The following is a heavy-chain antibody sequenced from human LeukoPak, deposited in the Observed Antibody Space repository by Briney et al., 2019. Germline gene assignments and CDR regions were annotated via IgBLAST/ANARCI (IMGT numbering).Heavy chain of an antibody. CDR2: ISYDGSNK. Sequence: GGSLRLSCAASGFTFSSYAMHWVRQAPGKGLEWVAVISYDGSNKYYADSVKGRFTISRDNAKNSLYLQMNSLRAEDTAVYYCARDNRMWFDPWGQGTLVTVSS. V-gene: IGHV3-30-3*01. CDR3: ARDNRMWFDP. J-gene: IGHJ5*02. CDR1: GFTFSSYA.